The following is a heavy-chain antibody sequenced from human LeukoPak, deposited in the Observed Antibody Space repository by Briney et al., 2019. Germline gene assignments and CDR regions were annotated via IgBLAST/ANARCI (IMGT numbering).Heavy chain of an antibody. Sequence: GGSLRLSCAASGFTFSSYSMNWVRQAPGKGLEWVSSISSSSSYIYYADSVKGRFTISRDNAKNSLYLQMNSLRAEDTAVYYCAKDLNLYSSSDPERGHWGQGTLVTVSS. D-gene: IGHD6-6*01. CDR1: GFTFSSYS. V-gene: IGHV3-21*04. CDR3: AKDLNLYSSSDPERGH. CDR2: ISSSSSYI. J-gene: IGHJ4*02.